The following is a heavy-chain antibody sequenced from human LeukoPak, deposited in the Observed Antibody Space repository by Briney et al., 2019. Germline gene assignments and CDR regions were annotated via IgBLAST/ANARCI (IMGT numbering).Heavy chain of an antibody. Sequence: SETLSLTCTVSGGSINSGTFNWGWIRQPPGKGLEWIGSMYYDGSSYYNPSLKSRVTTSVDTSKNQFSLKLTSVTAADTAVYFCARRFDSGSDDGEDYFDYWGQGTLVTVSS. CDR1: GGSINSGTFN. D-gene: IGHD1-26*01. V-gene: IGHV4-39*01. CDR3: ARRFDSGSDDGEDYFDY. CDR2: MYYDGSS. J-gene: IGHJ4*02.